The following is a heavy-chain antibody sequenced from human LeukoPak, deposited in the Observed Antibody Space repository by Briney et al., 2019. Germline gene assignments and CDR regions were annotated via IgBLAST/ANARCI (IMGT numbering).Heavy chain of an antibody. J-gene: IGHJ6*02. CDR1: GDTFSSYV. D-gene: IGHD3-9*01. Sequence: GASVKVSCKASGDTFSSYVISWVRQALGQGLEWMGGINPVLGTAHYAQKFQDRVTITADESTSTAYMELSSLRSEDTAVYYCAKTFLTAYDTYFYYYGLDVWGQGTPVTVSS. V-gene: IGHV1-69*13. CDR3: AKTFLTAYDTYFYYYGLDV. CDR2: INPVLGTA.